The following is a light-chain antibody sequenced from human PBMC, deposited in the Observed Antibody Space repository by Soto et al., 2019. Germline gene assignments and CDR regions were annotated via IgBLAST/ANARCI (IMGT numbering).Light chain of an antibody. CDR2: GAS. CDR1: QSVSSN. Sequence: EIVMTQSPATLSVSPGERGTLSCRASQSVSSNLAWYQQKPGQAPRLLIYGASTRATGIPARFSGSRSGTEFTLTISRLQSEDFAVYYCQQYKNWPWTFGQGTKVEIK. V-gene: IGKV3-15*01. J-gene: IGKJ1*01. CDR3: QQYKNWPWT.